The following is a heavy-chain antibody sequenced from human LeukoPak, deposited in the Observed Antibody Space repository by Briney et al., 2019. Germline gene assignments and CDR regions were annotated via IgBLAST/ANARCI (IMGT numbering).Heavy chain of an antibody. Sequence: SVKVSCKASGGTFSSYAISWGRQAPGQGLGWMGVIIPIFGAANYAQKFQSRVTITADESTSTAYMGLSRVRAEDTAVYYWARSNGGVGDCSSTSCDCSGGSCYVALYWGQGTLVTVSS. J-gene: IGHJ4*02. CDR2: IIPIFGAA. D-gene: IGHD2-15*01. CDR1: GGTFSSYA. CDR3: ARSNGGVGDCSSTSCDCSGGSCYVALY. V-gene: IGHV1-69*13.